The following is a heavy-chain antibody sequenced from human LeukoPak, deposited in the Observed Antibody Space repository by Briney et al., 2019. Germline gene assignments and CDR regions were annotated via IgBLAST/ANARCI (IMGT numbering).Heavy chain of an antibody. Sequence: ASVKVSCKASGYTFTGYYMRWVRQAPGQGLEWMGRIIPILDRPNYAPKFQGRVTITADKSTSTAYMELSRLRSEDTAVYYCARGVGNSDSDSWGQGTLVTVSS. J-gene: IGHJ4*02. CDR2: IIPILDRP. CDR1: GYTFTGYY. V-gene: IGHV1-69*04. CDR3: ARGVGNSDSDS. D-gene: IGHD4-23*01.